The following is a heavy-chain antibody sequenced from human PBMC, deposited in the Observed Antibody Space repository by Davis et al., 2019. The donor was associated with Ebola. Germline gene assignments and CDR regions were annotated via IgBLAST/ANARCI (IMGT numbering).Heavy chain of an antibody. V-gene: IGHV3-11*04. D-gene: IGHD3-10*01. CDR1: GFTFSDYY. CDR3: ARVRWFGELLGYYYGMDV. J-gene: IGHJ6*02. CDR2: ISSSGSTI. Sequence: GESLKISCAASGFTFSDYYMTWIRQAPGKGLEWVSYISSSGSTIYYADSVKGRFTIPRDNAKNSLYLQMNSLRAEDTAVYYCARVRWFGELLGYYYGMDVWGQGTTVTVSS.